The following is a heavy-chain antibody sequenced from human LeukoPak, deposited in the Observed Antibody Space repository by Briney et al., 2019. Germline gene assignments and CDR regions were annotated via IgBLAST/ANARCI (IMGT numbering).Heavy chain of an antibody. J-gene: IGHJ3*02. CDR2: IYYTGST. CDR1: GGSVSDYY. D-gene: IGHD3-10*01. V-gene: IGHV4-59*02. Sequence: SETLSLTCTVSGGSVSDYYWSWIRQSPGKGLEWIGYIYYTGSTSYNPSLRSRVTMSADTSKNQFSLKLSSVTAADTAVYYCAKSNGYGLVDIWGQGTMVTVSS. CDR3: AKSNGYGLVDI.